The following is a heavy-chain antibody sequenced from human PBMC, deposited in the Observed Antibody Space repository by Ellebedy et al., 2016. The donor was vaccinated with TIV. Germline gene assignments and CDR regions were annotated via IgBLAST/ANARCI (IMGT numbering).Heavy chain of an antibody. Sequence: ASVKVSCKASGYSFTGYFMHWVRQAPGQGLEWMAWINPNSGGTKYAQQFQGRVTLTRDTSINTAYMELSSLTSDDTAVYYCARDSIVLPGAYFDYWGQGALVTVST. D-gene: IGHD2/OR15-2a*01. V-gene: IGHV1-2*02. CDR1: GYSFTGYF. CDR3: ARDSIVLPGAYFDY. J-gene: IGHJ4*02. CDR2: INPNSGGT.